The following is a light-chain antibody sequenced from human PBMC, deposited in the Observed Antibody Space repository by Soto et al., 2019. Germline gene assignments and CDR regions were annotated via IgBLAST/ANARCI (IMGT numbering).Light chain of an antibody. V-gene: IGKV3-11*01. CDR2: DAS. J-gene: IGKJ1*01. Sequence: IVLTQSPGTLSLSPGERATLSCRASQSVSSYLAWYQQKPGQAPRLLIYDASNRATGIPARFSGSGSGTDFTLTISSLEPEDFAVYYCQQRSNWLWTFGQGTKV. CDR1: QSVSSY. CDR3: QQRSNWLWT.